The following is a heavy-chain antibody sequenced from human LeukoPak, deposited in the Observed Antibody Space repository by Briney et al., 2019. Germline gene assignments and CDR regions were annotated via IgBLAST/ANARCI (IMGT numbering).Heavy chain of an antibody. V-gene: IGHV1-8*03. J-gene: IGHJ4*02. CDR3: ARGLRDFDY. CDR2: MNPNSGNT. CDR1: GGTFSSYA. D-gene: IGHD3-9*01. Sequence: ASVKVSCKASGGTFSSYAISWVRQAPGQGLEWMGWMNPNSGNTGYAQKFQGRVTITRNTSISTAYMELSSLRSEDTAVYYCARGLRDFDYWGQGTLVTVSS.